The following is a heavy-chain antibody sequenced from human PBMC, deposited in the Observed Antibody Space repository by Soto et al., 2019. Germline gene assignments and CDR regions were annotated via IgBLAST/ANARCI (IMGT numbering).Heavy chain of an antibody. CDR3: ARADPDASVGY. Sequence: SETLSLTCTVSGGSMSSYYWTWLRQSPGRGLEWIGYISYSGSTYYNPSLKSRVTISADTSKNQFSLRMNSMIAADTAVYYCARADPDASVGYWGQGALVTVSS. CDR1: GGSMSSYY. D-gene: IGHD2-15*01. CDR2: ISYSGST. J-gene: IGHJ4*02. V-gene: IGHV4-59*01.